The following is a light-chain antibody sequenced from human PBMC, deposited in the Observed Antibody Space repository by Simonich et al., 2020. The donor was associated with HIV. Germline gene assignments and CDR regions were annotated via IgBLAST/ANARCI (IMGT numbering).Light chain of an antibody. CDR2: QDD. CDR1: KLGDKN. CDR3: QAWDRTIVL. J-gene: IGLJ2*01. Sequence: SDELTQPPSVSVSPGQTARITCSCDKLGDKNVCWYHEKPGLSPGLVNYQDDLRPPGIPERFSGSNSGNTATLTIRGTQAMDEAAYYCQAWDRTIVLFGGGTKLTVL. V-gene: IGLV3-1*01.